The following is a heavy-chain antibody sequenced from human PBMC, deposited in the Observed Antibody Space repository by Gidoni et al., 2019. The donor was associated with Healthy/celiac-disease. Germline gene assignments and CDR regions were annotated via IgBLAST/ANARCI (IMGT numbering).Heavy chain of an antibody. V-gene: IGHV4-59*01. J-gene: IGHJ4*02. D-gene: IGHD1-26*01. Sequence: QVQLQESGPGLVKPSETLSLTCTVSGGSISSYYWSWIRQPPGKGLEWIGYIYYSGSTNYNPSLKSRVTISVDTSKNQFSLKLSSVTAADTAVYYCARVSGSYSSPVCDYWGQGTLVTVSS. CDR1: GGSISSYY. CDR2: IYYSGST. CDR3: ARVSGSYSSPVCDY.